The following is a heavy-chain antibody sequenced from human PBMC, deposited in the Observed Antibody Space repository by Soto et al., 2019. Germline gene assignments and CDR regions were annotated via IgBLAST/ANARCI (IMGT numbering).Heavy chain of an antibody. J-gene: IGHJ6*02. V-gene: IGHV3-9*01. CDR2: ISWDSGSI. CDR3: AKDLGSLYSSSWSNGMDV. Sequence: PGGSLRLSCAASGLTFDDYAMHWVRQAPGKGLGWVSGISWDSGSIGYADSVKGRFTISRDNAKNSLYLQMNSLRAEDTALYYCAKDLGSLYSSSWSNGMDVWGQGTTVTVAS. D-gene: IGHD6-13*01. CDR1: GLTFDDYA.